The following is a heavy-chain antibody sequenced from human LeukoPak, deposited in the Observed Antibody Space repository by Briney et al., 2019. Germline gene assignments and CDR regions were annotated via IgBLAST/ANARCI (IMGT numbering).Heavy chain of an antibody. CDR3: ARGIRSPLFDY. V-gene: IGHV1-2*02. J-gene: IGHJ4*02. CDR2: INPYSGAI. CDR1: GFTFTDEY. Sequence: ASVKVSCKSSGFTFTDEYIHWVRQAPGQGLEWMGWINPYSGAINYAQKFQGRVTLTRDTSISAAYMELSRLTSGDTAVYYCARGIRSPLFDYWGLGTLVTVSP. D-gene: IGHD3-16*01.